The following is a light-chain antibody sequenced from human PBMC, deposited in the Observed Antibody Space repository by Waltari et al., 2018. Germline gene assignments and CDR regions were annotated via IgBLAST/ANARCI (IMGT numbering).Light chain of an antibody. CDR3: QQTYDLRS. Sequence: DIQMTQSPSFLSASVGDRVTITCRASQRISSYLNWYQMKPGKAPELLIYGASTVQSGVPARFSGNGFGTDFTLTIISLQPEDFATYYCQQTYDLRSVGPGSKVD. J-gene: IGKJ3*01. CDR2: GAS. CDR1: QRISSY. V-gene: IGKV1-39*01.